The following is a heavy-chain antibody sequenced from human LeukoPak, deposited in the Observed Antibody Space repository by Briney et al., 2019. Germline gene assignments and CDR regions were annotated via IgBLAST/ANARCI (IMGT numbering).Heavy chain of an antibody. V-gene: IGHV4-59*12. Sequence: SETLSLTCSLSGDTLSTYYWNWIRQTPGRGLEWIGHISLGNTEYNPSLKSRVTISVDTSKNEFYLRLTSVTPADTALYFCARDKRHSYGKYFDPWSQGTLVSVSS. D-gene: IGHD5-18*01. CDR2: ISLGNT. CDR3: ARDKRHSYGKYFDP. J-gene: IGHJ4*02. CDR1: GDTLSTYY.